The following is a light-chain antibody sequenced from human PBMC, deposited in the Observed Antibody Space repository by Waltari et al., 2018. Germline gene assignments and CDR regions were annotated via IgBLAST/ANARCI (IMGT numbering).Light chain of an antibody. CDR1: QSLSKQY. V-gene: IGKV3-20*01. CDR2: GAS. CDR3: QQYGSSVMYT. Sequence: VLTQSLGTLSLSSGERVTLACRASQSLSKQYLAWYQQKPGQAPRLLIYGASSRAAGIPDRFSGSGSGTDFTLTISRLEPEDFAMYYCQQYGSSVMYTFGQGTKLEIK. J-gene: IGKJ2*01.